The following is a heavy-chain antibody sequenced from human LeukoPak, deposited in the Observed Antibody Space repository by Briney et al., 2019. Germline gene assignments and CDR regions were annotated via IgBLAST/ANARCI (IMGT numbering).Heavy chain of an antibody. CDR3: AKDPQGWNLYYFDY. CDR2: ISGSGGST. D-gene: IGHD1-1*01. J-gene: IGHJ4*02. V-gene: IGHV3-23*01. Sequence: GGSLRLSCAASGFTFSSYAMSWVRQAPGKGLEWVSAISGSGGSTYYADSVKGRFTISRDNSRNTLYLQMNSLRAEDTAVYYCAKDPQGWNLYYFDYWGQGTLVTVPS. CDR1: GFTFSSYA.